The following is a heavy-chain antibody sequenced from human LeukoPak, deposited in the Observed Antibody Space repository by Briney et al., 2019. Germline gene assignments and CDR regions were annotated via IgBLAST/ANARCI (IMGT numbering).Heavy chain of an antibody. CDR2: IRYDGSNK. CDR1: GFTFSSYD. Sequence: PGGSLRLSCAASGFTFSSYDMHWVRQAPGKGLKWVAFIRYDGSNKYYADSVKGRFTISRDNSKNTLYLQMSSLRAEDTAVYYCADWFREAFDIWGQGTMVTVSS. V-gene: IGHV3-30*02. D-gene: IGHD3-10*01. J-gene: IGHJ3*02. CDR3: ADWFREAFDI.